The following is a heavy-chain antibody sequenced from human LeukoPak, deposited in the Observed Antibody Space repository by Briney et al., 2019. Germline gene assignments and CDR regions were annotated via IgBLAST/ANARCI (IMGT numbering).Heavy chain of an antibody. J-gene: IGHJ4*02. Sequence: PGGSLRLSCAASGFTFSDYYMSWIRQAPGKGLEWVSYISSSGSTIYYADPVKGRFTISRDNAKNSLYLQMNSLRAEDTAVYYCARDRYYYDSSGYDYWGQGTLVTVSS. D-gene: IGHD3-22*01. CDR2: ISSSGSTI. CDR1: GFTFSDYY. V-gene: IGHV3-11*04. CDR3: ARDRYYYDSSGYDY.